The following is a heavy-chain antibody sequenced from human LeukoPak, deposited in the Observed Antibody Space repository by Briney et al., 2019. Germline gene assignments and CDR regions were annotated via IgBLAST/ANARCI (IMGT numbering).Heavy chain of an antibody. CDR1: GFTFSSYA. CDR3: AKAYGTTVTHFDY. D-gene: IGHD4-17*01. CDR2: IRGSGGST. J-gene: IGHJ4*02. V-gene: IGHV3-23*01. Sequence: PGGSLRLSCAASGFTFSSYAMSWVRQAPGKRLEWVSAIRGSGGSTYYADSVKGRFTISRDNSKNTLYLQMNSLRAEDTAVYYCAKAYGTTVTHFDYWGQGTLVTVSS.